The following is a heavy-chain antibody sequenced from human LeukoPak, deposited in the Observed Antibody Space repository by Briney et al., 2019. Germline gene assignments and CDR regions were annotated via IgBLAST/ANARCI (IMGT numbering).Heavy chain of an antibody. V-gene: IGHV4-4*07. CDR2: IYTSGST. Sequence: PSETLSLTCTVSGGSISSYYWSWTRQPAGKGLEWIGRIYTSGSTNYNPSLKSRVTMSVDTSKNQFSLKLSSVTAADTAVYYCARDREYYDILTGYYKNPYFDYWGQGTLVTVSS. J-gene: IGHJ4*02. CDR3: ARDREYYDILTGYYKNPYFDY. CDR1: GGSISSYY. D-gene: IGHD3-9*01.